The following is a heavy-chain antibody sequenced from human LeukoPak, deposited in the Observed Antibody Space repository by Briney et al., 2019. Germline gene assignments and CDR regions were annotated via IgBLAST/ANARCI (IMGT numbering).Heavy chain of an antibody. CDR2: INHSGST. CDR1: GVSFSGYY. CDR3: ARSLPYSSSWYEEPRNGFDP. D-gene: IGHD6-13*01. Sequence: SETLSLTCAVYGVSFSGYYWSWIRQPPGKGLEWVGEINHSGSTNYNPSLKSRVTISVDTSKNQFSLKLSSVTVADTAVYYCARSLPYSSSWYEEPRNGFDPWGQGTLVTVSS. J-gene: IGHJ5*02. V-gene: IGHV4-34*01.